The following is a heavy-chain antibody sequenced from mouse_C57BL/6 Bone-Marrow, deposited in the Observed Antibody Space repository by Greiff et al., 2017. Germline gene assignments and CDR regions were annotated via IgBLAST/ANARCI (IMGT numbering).Heavy chain of an antibody. CDR1: GYTFTSYW. Sequence: EVKVEESGTVLARPGASVKMSCKTSGYTFTSYWMHWVKQRPGQGLEWIGAIYPGNSDTSYNQKFKGKAKLTAVTSASTAYMELSSLTNEDSAVYYCTRGDSPGYFDYWGQGTTLTVSS. CDR3: TRGDSPGYFDY. V-gene: IGHV1-5*01. D-gene: IGHD3-2*01. CDR2: IYPGNSDT. J-gene: IGHJ2*01.